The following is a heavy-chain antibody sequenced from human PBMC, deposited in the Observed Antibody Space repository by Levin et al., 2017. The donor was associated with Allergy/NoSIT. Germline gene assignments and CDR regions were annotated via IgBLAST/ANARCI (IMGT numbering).Heavy chain of an antibody. CDR3: ARDPRIYGGNSVIGYFDL. D-gene: IGHD4-23*01. J-gene: IGHJ2*01. V-gene: IGHV3-30*03. Sequence: PGGSLRLSCAASGFTFSSYSLHWVRHAPGKGLEWVAAISYDGSNKYYADSVKARFTISRDNSKNMMYLQMNSLRPEDTSMYYCARDPRIYGGNSVIGYFDLWGRGTLVTVSS. CDR2: ISYDGSNK. CDR1: GFTFSSYS.